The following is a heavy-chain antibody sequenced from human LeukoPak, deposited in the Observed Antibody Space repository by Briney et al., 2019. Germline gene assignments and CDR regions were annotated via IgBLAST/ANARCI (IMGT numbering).Heavy chain of an antibody. CDR3: ARDYRSSSGWTVDY. CDR1: GFTFSSYS. CDR2: ISTSSSTI. Sequence: GGSLRLSCAASGFTFSSYSMNWVRQAPGKGLEWVSYISTSSSTIYYADSVKGRFTISRDNAKNSLYLQMNSLRDEDTAVYYCARDYRSSSGWTVDYWGQGTLVTVSS. J-gene: IGHJ4*02. D-gene: IGHD6-19*01. V-gene: IGHV3-48*02.